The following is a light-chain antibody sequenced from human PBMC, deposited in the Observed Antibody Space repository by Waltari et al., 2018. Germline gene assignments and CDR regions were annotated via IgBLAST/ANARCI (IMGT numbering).Light chain of an antibody. CDR3: AAWDGSLNGPV. Sequence: QSVLTQPPSASGTPGQRVTISCSGSSSNIGRNTVNWYQQVPGTAPKLLIFSNNRRPAGVPDRFSGSKSGTSASLAISGLQSEDEADYYCAAWDGSLNGPVFGGGTKLTVL. CDR1: SSNIGRNT. J-gene: IGLJ3*02. CDR2: SNN. V-gene: IGLV1-44*01.